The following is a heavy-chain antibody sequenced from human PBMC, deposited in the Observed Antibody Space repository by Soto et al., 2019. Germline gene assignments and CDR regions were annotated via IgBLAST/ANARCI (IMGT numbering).Heavy chain of an antibody. D-gene: IGHD1-26*01. CDR2: ILPVFGTT. Sequence: VKVSCKASGDTSSNYGVSWVRQAPGQGLEWMGGILPVFGTTTYARNFQGRITITADKSTSTVYMGLTSLRSDDTATYYCARDPDEVVGTDYHYYGMDVWDQGATVTVSS. CDR1: GDTSSNYG. V-gene: IGHV1-69*06. CDR3: ARDPDEVVGTDYHYYGMDV. J-gene: IGHJ6*02.